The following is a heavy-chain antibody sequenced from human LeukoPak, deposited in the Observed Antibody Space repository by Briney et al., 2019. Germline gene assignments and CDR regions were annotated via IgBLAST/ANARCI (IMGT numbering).Heavy chain of an antibody. D-gene: IGHD6-13*01. CDR3: ARDAYLAAATNDAFDI. J-gene: IGHJ3*02. CDR2: IKQDGSEK. Sequence: GGSLRLSCAASGFTFSNAWMSWVRQAPGKGLEWVANIKQDGSEKYYVDSVKGRFTISRDNAKNSLYLQMNSLRAEDTAVYYCARDAYLAAATNDAFDIWGQGTMVTVSS. CDR1: GFTFSNAW. V-gene: IGHV3-7*01.